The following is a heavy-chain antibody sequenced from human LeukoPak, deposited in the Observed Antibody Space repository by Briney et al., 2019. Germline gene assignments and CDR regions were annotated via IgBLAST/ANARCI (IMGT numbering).Heavy chain of an antibody. J-gene: IGHJ4*02. CDR1: GGSISSSSYY. V-gene: IGHV4-39*01. CDR3: ARKTAALDY. CDR2: IYYSGST. D-gene: IGHD6-25*01. Sequence: SETLSLTCTVSGGSISSSSYYWGWIRQPPGKGLEWIGSIYYSGSTYYNPSLKSRVTISVDTSKNQFSLKLSAVTAADTAVYYCARKTAALDYWGQGTLVTVSS.